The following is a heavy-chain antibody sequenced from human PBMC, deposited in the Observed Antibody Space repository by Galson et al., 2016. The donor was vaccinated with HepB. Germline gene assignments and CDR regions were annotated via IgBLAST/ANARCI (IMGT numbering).Heavy chain of an antibody. D-gene: IGHD3-16*01. CDR2: ISGSGVST. J-gene: IGHJ2*01. Sequence: SLRLSCAASGLSFTNHAMSWVRHTPGKGLEWVSVISGSGVSTYYADSVKGRFTISRHNFKNTLYLQMNRLRPEDTAVYYCGKLGGDYDHCYFDLWGRGTLVTVSS. CDR1: GLSFTNHA. V-gene: IGHV3-23*01. CDR3: GKLGGDYDHCYFDL.